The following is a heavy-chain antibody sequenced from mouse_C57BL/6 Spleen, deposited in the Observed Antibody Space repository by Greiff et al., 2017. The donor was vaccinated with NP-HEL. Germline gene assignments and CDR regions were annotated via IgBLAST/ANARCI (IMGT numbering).Heavy chain of an antibody. Sequence: DVQLQESGPGLVKPSQSLSLTCSVTGYSITSGYYWNWIRQFPGNKLEWMGYISYDGSNNYNPSLKNRISITRDTSKNQFFLKLNSVTTEDTATYYCARDRDYYGFAYWGQGTLVTVSA. D-gene: IGHD1-1*01. CDR2: ISYDGSN. CDR1: GYSITSGYY. V-gene: IGHV3-6*01. CDR3: ARDRDYYGFAY. J-gene: IGHJ3*01.